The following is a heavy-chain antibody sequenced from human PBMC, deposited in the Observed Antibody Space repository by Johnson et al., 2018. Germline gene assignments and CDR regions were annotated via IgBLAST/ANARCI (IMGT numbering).Heavy chain of an antibody. J-gene: IGHJ1*01. V-gene: IGHV3-30*18. CDR1: GFTFSSYG. Sequence: QVQLVQSGGGVVQPGRSLRLSCAASGFTFSSYGMHWVRQAPGKGLEWVAVISYYGSNKYYADSVKGRFTISRDNSKNTLDLQMNSQRAEGTAVYYCAKAGVREWEYYGPCQYWGPGTLVTVSS. CDR2: ISYYGSNK. CDR3: AKAGVREWEYYGPCQY. D-gene: IGHD1-26*01.